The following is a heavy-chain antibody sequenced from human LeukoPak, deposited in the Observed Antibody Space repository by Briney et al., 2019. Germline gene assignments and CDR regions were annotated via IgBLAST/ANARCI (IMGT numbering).Heavy chain of an antibody. J-gene: IGHJ4*02. CDR3: AEGPSSTRRHIDY. Sequence: GGSLRLSCAASGFTFSSYAMSWVRQAPGKGLEWVSAISGSGGSTYYADSVKGRFTISRDNSKNTLYLQMNSLRAEDTAVYYCAEGPSSTRRHIDYWGQGTLVTVSS. CDR2: ISGSGGST. V-gene: IGHV3-23*01. D-gene: IGHD2-2*01. CDR1: GFTFSSYA.